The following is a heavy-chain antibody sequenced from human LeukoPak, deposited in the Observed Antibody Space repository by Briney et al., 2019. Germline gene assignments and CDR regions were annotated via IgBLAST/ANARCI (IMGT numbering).Heavy chain of an antibody. V-gene: IGHV3-23*01. D-gene: IGHD1-7*01. CDR2: IGGSGGRK. Sequence: GGSLRLSCAASGFTFSGYAMSWVRQAPGPELECCSGIGGSGGRKYYAGAVKGRFTTSRDNSKNTLYLQMNSLRAEDTAVYYCAKDGRGWNYYFDHWGQGTLVTVSS. J-gene: IGHJ4*02. CDR3: AKDGRGWNYYFDH. CDR1: GFTFSGYA.